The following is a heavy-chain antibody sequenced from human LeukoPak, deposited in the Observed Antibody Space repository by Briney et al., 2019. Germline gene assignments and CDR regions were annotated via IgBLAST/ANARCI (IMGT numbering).Heavy chain of an antibody. Sequence: ASETLSLTCAVYGGSFSGYYWSWLRQPPGKGLEWIGEINHSGSTNYNPSLKSRVTISVDTSKNQFSLKLSSVTAADTAVYYCARVPTVTFFDYWGQGTLVTVSS. J-gene: IGHJ4*02. CDR3: ARVPTVTFFDY. V-gene: IGHV4-34*01. D-gene: IGHD4-17*01. CDR2: INHSGST. CDR1: GGSFSGYY.